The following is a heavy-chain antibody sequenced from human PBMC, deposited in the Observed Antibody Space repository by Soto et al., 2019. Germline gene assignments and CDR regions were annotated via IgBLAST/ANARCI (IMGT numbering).Heavy chain of an antibody. J-gene: IGHJ6*02. CDR1: GFTFSSYA. D-gene: IGHD5-18*01. CDR2: ISGSGGST. Sequence: GGSLRLSCAASGFTFSSYAMSWVRQASGKGLEWVSAISGSGGSTYYADSVKGRFTISRDNSKNTLYLQMNSLRAEDTAVYYCANGGDTAEAYYYGMDVWGQGTTVTVSS. V-gene: IGHV3-23*01. CDR3: ANGGDTAEAYYYGMDV.